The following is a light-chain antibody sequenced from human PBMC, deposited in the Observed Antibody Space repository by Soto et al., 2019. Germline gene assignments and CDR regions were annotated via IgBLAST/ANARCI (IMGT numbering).Light chain of an antibody. CDR2: RNN. CDR3: AAWDESPHVV. Sequence: QLVLTQPPSASGTPGQRVTMSCSGTSSNIGGSYVDWYQQVPGMAPKLLIYRNNQRPSGVPDRFSGSKSGTSASLAISGLRSEDEADYYCAAWDESPHVVFGGGTKLTVL. V-gene: IGLV1-47*01. CDR1: SSNIGGSY. J-gene: IGLJ2*01.